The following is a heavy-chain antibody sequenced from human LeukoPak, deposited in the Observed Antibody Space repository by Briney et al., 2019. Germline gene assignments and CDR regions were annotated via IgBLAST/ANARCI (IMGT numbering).Heavy chain of an antibody. J-gene: IGHJ4*02. CDR2: IYYSGST. CDR3: ASRHCSGGDCYFAGADPFDH. V-gene: IGHV4-31*03. CDR1: GGSISSGGYY. Sequence: SETLSLTCTVSGGSISSGGYYWSWIRQHPGKGLEWIGYIYYSGSTYYNPSLKSRVTISVDTSKNQFSLKLSSVTAADTAVYYCASRHCSGGDCYFAGADPFDHWGQGTLVTVSS. D-gene: IGHD2-21*01.